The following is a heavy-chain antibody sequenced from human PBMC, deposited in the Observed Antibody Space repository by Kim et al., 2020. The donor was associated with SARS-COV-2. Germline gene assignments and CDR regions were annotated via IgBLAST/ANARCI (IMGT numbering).Heavy chain of an antibody. V-gene: IGHV3-33*01. CDR3: ARDQLGMRVVVPAARNYYYYGMDV. J-gene: IGHJ6*02. Sequence: GGSLRLSCAASGFTFSSYGMHWVRQAPGKGLEWVAVIWYDGSNKYYADSVKGRFTISRDNSKNTLYLQMNSLRAEDTAVYYCARDQLGMRVVVPAARNYYYYGMDVWGQGTTVTVSS. CDR1: GFTFSSYG. CDR2: IWYDGSNK. D-gene: IGHD2-2*01.